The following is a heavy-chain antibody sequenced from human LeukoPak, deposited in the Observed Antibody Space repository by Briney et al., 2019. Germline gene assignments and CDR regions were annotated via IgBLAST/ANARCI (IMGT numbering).Heavy chain of an antibody. D-gene: IGHD3/OR15-3a*01. CDR3: ARDDPGLDLAFDI. Sequence: PSQTLSLTCTVSGGSISSGGYYWSWIRQPPGKGLEWIGYIYHSGSTYYNPSLKSRVTILVDTSKNQFSLKLTSVTAADTAVYYCARDDPGLDLAFDIWGQGTMVTVSS. V-gene: IGHV4-30-2*01. J-gene: IGHJ3*02. CDR2: IYHSGST. CDR1: GGSISSGGYY.